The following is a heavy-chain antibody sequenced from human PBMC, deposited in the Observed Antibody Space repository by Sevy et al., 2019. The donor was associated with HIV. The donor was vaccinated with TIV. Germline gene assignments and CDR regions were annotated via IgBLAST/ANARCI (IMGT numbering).Heavy chain of an antibody. CDR3: TTGDPYNRYGYMRPYFFDY. Sequence: GGSLRLSCAASGFTFTNTWMSWVRQAPGKGLEWVGRIKSKTDGGTGDYAAPVKGRFSIPRDDSKNTLYLQMNSLKTEDTAAYYCTTGDPYNRYGYMRPYFFDYWGQGTLVTVSS. CDR1: GFTFTNTW. V-gene: IGHV3-15*01. J-gene: IGHJ4*02. CDR2: IKSKTDGGTG. D-gene: IGHD5-18*01.